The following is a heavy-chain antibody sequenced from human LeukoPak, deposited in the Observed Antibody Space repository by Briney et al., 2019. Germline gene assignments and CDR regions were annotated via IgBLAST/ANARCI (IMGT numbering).Heavy chain of an antibody. CDR1: GYTCTSYG. CDR2: ISAYNGNT. V-gene: IGHV1-18*01. D-gene: IGHD3-22*01. J-gene: IGHJ4*02. Sequence: ASVKVSCKASGYTCTSYGISWVRQAPGQGLEWMGWISAYNGNTNYAQKLQGRVTMTTDTSTSTAYMELRSLRSDDTAVYYCARDSYYYDSSTPFDYWGQGTLVTVSS. CDR3: ARDSYYYDSSTPFDY.